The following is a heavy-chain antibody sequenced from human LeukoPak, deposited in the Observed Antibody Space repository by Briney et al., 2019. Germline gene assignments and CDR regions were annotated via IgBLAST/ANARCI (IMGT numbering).Heavy chain of an antibody. Sequence: PSETLSLTCTVSGGSISSSSYYWGWIRQPPGKGLEWIGSIYYSGSTYYNPSLKSRVTMSVDTSKNQFSLKLSSVTAADTAVYYCARRQYILTGSFDYWGQGTLVTVSS. D-gene: IGHD3-9*01. V-gene: IGHV4-39*01. CDR2: IYYSGST. CDR3: ARRQYILTGSFDY. CDR1: GGSISSSSYY. J-gene: IGHJ4*02.